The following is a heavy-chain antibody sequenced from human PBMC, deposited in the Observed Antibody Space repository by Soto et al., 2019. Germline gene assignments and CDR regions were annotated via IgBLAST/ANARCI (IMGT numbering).Heavy chain of an antibody. Sequence: SETLSLTCTISGASMTSSSYFWGFVRQPPGLGLEWIGTIYYNRSTYYSTSLKSRVAISVDTSKNLFSLSLRSVTAADTAMYYCAMTTVTYTDYFDCWGPGALVTVSS. CDR2: IYYNRST. CDR1: GASMTSSSYF. D-gene: IGHD4-17*01. J-gene: IGHJ4*02. V-gene: IGHV4-39*01. CDR3: AMTTVTYTDYFDC.